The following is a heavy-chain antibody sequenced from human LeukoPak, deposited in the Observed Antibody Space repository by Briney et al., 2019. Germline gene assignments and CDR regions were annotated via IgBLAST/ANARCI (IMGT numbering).Heavy chain of an antibody. J-gene: IGHJ3*02. Sequence: SETLSLTCAVYGGSFSGYYWSWIRQPTGKGLEWIGEINHSGSTNYNPSLKSRVTISVDTSKNQFSLKLSSVTAADTAVYYCATRGYDFWCGYYHAFDIWGQGTMVTVSS. CDR2: INHSGST. CDR1: GGSFSGYY. CDR3: ATRGYDFWCGYYHAFDI. D-gene: IGHD3-3*01. V-gene: IGHV4-34*01.